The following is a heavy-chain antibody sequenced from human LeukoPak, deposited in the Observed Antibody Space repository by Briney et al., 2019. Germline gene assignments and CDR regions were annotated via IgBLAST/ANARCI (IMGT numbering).Heavy chain of an antibody. CDR3: ARDLSGYSPSY. Sequence: PGGSLRLSCAASGFTFSSYEINWVRQAPGKGLEWVSHISPSGTTIYYADSVKGRFTISRDNAKNSLYLQMNNLRAEDTAIYYCARDLSGYSPSYWGQGTLVTVSS. J-gene: IGHJ4*02. CDR1: GFTFSSYE. V-gene: IGHV3-48*03. D-gene: IGHD3-22*01. CDR2: ISPSGTTI.